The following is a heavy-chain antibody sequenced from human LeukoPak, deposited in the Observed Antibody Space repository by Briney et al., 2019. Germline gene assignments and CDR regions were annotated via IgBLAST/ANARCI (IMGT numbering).Heavy chain of an antibody. D-gene: IGHD6-19*01. Sequence: ASVKVSCKASGYTFTAYDLHWVRQAPGQGLEWMGWINPHSGGTNYAQKFQGRVTMTRDTSLTTAYLELPRLTSDDTAVYYCAREVSVAGTMVDYWGQGTLVTVSS. CDR2: INPHSGGT. CDR3: AREVSVAGTMVDY. CDR1: GYTFTAYD. V-gene: IGHV1-2*02. J-gene: IGHJ4*02.